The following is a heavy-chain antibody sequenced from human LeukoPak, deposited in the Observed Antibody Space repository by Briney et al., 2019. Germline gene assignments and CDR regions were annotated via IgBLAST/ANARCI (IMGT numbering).Heavy chain of an antibody. CDR3: AKDFWFLEWLSFDY. Sequence: GGSLRLSCAASGFTFSNYAMSWVRQAPGKGLEWVSAISGSGGSTYYADSVKGRFTISRDNSKNTLYLQMNSLRAEDTAVYYCAKDFWFLEWLSFDYWGQGTLVTVSS. CDR1: GFTFSNYA. V-gene: IGHV3-23*01. J-gene: IGHJ4*02. D-gene: IGHD3-3*01. CDR2: ISGSGGST.